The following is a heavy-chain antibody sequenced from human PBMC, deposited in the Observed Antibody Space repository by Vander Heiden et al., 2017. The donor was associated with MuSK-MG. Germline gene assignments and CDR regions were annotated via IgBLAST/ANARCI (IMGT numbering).Heavy chain of an antibody. Sequence: EVQLVESGGGLVQPGGSLRLSCAASGFTVSSNYMSWVRQAPGKGLEWVSVIYSGGSTYYADSVKGRFLISRDISKNTLSLQMNSLRAEDTAVDYCARVGIRENYGMDVWGQGTTVTVSS. J-gene: IGHJ6*02. V-gene: IGHV3-66*01. CDR1: GFTVSSNY. D-gene: IGHD3-10*01. CDR2: IYSGGST. CDR3: ARVGIRENYGMDV.